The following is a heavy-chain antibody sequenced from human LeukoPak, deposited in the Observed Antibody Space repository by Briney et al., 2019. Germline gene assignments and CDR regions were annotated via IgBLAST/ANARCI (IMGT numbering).Heavy chain of an antibody. CDR3: ATSRDYYDSSGYYPYYFDY. V-gene: IGHV3-33*01. J-gene: IGHJ4*02. D-gene: IGHD3-22*01. Sequence: GRSLRLSCAASGFTFSSYGMHWVRQAPGKGLEWVAVIWYDGSNKYYADSVKGRFTISRDNSKNMLYLQMNSLRAEDTAVYYCATSRDYYDSSGYYPYYFDYWGQGTLVTVSS. CDR2: IWYDGSNK. CDR1: GFTFSSYG.